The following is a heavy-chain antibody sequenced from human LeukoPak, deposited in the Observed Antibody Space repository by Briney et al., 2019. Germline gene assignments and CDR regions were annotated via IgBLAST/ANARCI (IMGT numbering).Heavy chain of an antibody. Sequence: GGSLRLSCAASGFTFSTYSMNWVRQAPGEGLEWVAVIWYDGSNKYYADSVKGRFTISRDNSKNTLYLQMNSLRAEDTAVYYCAREKGYSYGETFDYWGQGTLVTVSS. V-gene: IGHV3-33*08. CDR2: IWYDGSNK. CDR1: GFTFSTYS. J-gene: IGHJ4*02. D-gene: IGHD5-18*01. CDR3: AREKGYSYGETFDY.